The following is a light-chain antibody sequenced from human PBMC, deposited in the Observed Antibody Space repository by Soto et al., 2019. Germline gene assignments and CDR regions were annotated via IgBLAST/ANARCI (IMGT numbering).Light chain of an antibody. CDR1: QSISSY. CDR3: KQSYSTPIT. J-gene: IGKJ5*01. CDR2: AAS. V-gene: IGKV1-39*01. Sequence: DIQMTQSPSSLSASVGDRVTITCRASQSISSYLNWYQQKPGKAPKLLIYAASSLQSGVPSRFRGSGSGTFFPLTFSSLQPEDFEIYYCKQSYSTPITSGQGTRLEF.